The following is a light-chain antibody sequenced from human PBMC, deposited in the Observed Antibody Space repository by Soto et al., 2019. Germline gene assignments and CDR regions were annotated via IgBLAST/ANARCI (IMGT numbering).Light chain of an antibody. V-gene: IGKV3-11*01. CDR2: DAS. CDR1: QSVSSY. Sequence: IVLTQSPATLSLSPGERATLSCRASQSVSSYLAWYQQKPCQAPRLLIYDASNRATGIPARFSGSGSGTDFILTISSLEPEDFGVYYCQQGIKWLYTFGQGTKVEIK. CDR3: QQGIKWLYT. J-gene: IGKJ2*01.